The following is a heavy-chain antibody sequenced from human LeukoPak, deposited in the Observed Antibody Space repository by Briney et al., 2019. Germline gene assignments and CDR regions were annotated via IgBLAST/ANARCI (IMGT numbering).Heavy chain of an antibody. CDR1: GYTFTSYG. D-gene: IGHD2-8*01. V-gene: IGHV7-4-1*02. Sequence: ASVKVSCKASGYTFTSYGISWVRQAPGQGLEWMGWINTNTGNPMYAQDFTGRFVFSLDTSVSTAYLQISSLKAEDTAVYYCARGARQSYCTDGVCPNWFDPWGQGTLVTVSS. J-gene: IGHJ5*02. CDR2: INTNTGNP. CDR3: ARGARQSYCTDGVCPNWFDP.